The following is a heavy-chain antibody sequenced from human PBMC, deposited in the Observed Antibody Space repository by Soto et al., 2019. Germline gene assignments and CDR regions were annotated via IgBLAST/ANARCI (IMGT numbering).Heavy chain of an antibody. Sequence: SVKVSCKASGGTFSSYTISWVRQAPGQGLEWMGRIIPILGIANYAQKFQGRVTITADKSTSTAYMELSSLRSEDTAVYYCARDLGDTAMGRIDYWGQGTLVTVSS. CDR2: IIPILGIA. CDR3: ARDLGDTAMGRIDY. V-gene: IGHV1-69*04. D-gene: IGHD5-18*01. CDR1: GGTFSSYT. J-gene: IGHJ4*02.